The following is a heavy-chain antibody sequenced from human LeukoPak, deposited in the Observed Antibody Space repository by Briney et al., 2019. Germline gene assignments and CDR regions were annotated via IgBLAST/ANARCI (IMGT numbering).Heavy chain of an antibody. CDR1: GGTFSSYA. V-gene: IGHV1-69*01. D-gene: IGHD2-8*01. CDR2: ISPIFGTA. CDR3: AAGVNGYFDY. J-gene: IGHJ4*02. Sequence: SVKVSCKASGGTFSSYAISWGRPAPGQGLEWMGGISPIFGTANSAQKFQGRVTITADESTSTAYMELSSLRSEDTAVYYCAAGVNGYFDYWGQGTLVTVSS.